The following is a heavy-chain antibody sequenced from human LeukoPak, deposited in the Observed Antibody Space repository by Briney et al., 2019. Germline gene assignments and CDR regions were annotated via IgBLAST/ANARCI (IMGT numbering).Heavy chain of an antibody. D-gene: IGHD3-10*02. CDR3: ARVGASYVGNYYMYV. J-gene: IGHJ6*03. CDR1: GHHISSGHY. Sequence: SDTLSLTCALSGHHISSGHYWGWTRQPPGKGLEWIGSIYHSENTYHNPSLKSRVTISLDTSKNQFSLKLSSVTSADTAVYYCARVGASYVGNYYMYVWGKGDTVTVTS. CDR2: IYHSENT. V-gene: IGHV4-38-2*01.